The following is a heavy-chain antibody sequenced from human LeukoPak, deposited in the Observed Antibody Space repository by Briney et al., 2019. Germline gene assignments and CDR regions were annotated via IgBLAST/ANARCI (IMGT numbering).Heavy chain of an antibody. CDR2: TNHSGST. D-gene: IGHD3-10*01. CDR1: GGSISSSSYY. J-gene: IGHJ5*02. V-gene: IGHV4-39*07. Sequence: SETLSLTCTVSGGSISSSSYYWSWIRQPPGKGLEWIGETNHSGSTNYNPSLKSRVTISVDTSKNQFSLKLSSVTAADTAVYYSARALNRMVRGVSWGQGTLVTVSS. CDR3: ARALNRMVRGVS.